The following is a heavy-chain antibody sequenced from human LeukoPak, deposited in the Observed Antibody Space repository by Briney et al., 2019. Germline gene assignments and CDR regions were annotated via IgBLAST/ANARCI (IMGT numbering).Heavy chain of an antibody. V-gene: IGHV1-8*03. CDR3: ARGHGYSTRRYWFDP. J-gene: IGHJ5*02. CDR2: MNPNSGNS. CDR1: GYTFTDYY. Sequence: GASVKVSCKASGYTFTDYYMHWVRQAPGQGLEWMGWMNPNSGNSGFAQNFQGRVTITRDTSISTAYMELSSLRSEDTAMYYCARGHGYSTRRYWFDPWGQGTLVTVSS. D-gene: IGHD6-13*01.